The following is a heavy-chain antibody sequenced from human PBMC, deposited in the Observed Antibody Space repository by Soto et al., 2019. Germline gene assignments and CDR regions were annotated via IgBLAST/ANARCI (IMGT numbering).Heavy chain of an antibody. Sequence: GGSLRLSCAASGFTFSSYWMHWVRQAPGKGLVWVSRINSDGSSTTYADSVKGRFTMSRDNAKNTLYLQMNSLRDEDTAVFHRARETSSGGHYYMDVWGKGTTVTVSS. CDR2: INSDGSST. D-gene: IGHD1-7*01. CDR3: ARETSSGGHYYMDV. J-gene: IGHJ6*03. CDR1: GFTFSSYW. V-gene: IGHV3-74*01.